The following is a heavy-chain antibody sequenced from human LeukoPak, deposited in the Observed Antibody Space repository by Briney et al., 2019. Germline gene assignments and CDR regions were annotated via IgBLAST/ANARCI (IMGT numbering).Heavy chain of an antibody. J-gene: IGHJ4*02. Sequence: PSETLSLTCTVSGGSISSSSYYWGWIRQPPGKGLEWIGSIYYSGSTYYNPSLKSRVTISVDTSKNQFSLKLSSVTAADTAVYYCASGGLGYCTNGVCYGGFDYWGQGTLVTVSS. CDR3: ASGGLGYCTNGVCYGGFDY. D-gene: IGHD2-8*01. CDR2: IYYSGST. V-gene: IGHV4-39*07. CDR1: GGSISSSSYY.